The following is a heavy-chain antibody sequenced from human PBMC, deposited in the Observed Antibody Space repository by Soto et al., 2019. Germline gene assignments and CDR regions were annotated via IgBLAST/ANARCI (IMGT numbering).Heavy chain of an antibody. J-gene: IGHJ4*02. D-gene: IGHD2-15*01. Sequence: QVQLQESGPGLVKPSETLSLTCTVSGGSTHSYYWAWIRQPPGKGLEWMGYVYYNGVTNYNPSLKSRVTISVDASKHHFSLKLTSVTPSDTAVYYCARGHGHGGSSFDFWGQGTLVTVSS. V-gene: IGHV4-59*01. CDR2: VYYNGVT. CDR3: ARGHGHGGSSFDF. CDR1: GGSTHSYY.